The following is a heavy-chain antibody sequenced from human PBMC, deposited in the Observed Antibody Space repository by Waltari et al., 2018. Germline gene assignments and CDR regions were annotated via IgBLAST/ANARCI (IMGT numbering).Heavy chain of an antibody. CDR1: GYSISSGYY. Sequence: GQLQESGPGLVKPSETLSLTCAVSGYSISSGYYWGWLRQPPGKGLEWIGSIYHSGSTYYNPSLKSRVTISVDTSKNQFSLKLSSVTAADTAVYYCARHTGWGYYMDVWGKGTTVTVSS. V-gene: IGHV4-38-2*01. CDR2: IYHSGST. CDR3: ARHTGWGYYMDV. D-gene: IGHD2-8*02. J-gene: IGHJ6*03.